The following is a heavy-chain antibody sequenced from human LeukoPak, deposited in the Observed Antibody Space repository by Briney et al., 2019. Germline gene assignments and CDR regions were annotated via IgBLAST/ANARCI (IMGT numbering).Heavy chain of an antibody. J-gene: IGHJ4*02. Sequence: ASVKVSGKVPGYTLTELSMPWVRKAPGKGLGWMGGFDPEDGVPIYAQTFQGRLTMTEDTSTDTAYMELSSLRSEDTAVYYCATLPGGWLVQDYWGQGTLVSVSS. CDR1: GYTLTELS. D-gene: IGHD6-19*01. CDR2: FDPEDGVP. V-gene: IGHV1-24*01. CDR3: ATLPGGWLVQDY.